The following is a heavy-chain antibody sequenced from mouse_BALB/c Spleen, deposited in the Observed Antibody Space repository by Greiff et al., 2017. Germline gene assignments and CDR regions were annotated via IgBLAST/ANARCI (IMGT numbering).Heavy chain of an antibody. Sequence: EVKLMESGGGLVQPGGSLKLSCAASGFTFSSYTMSWVRQTPEKRLEWVAYISNGGGSTYYPDTVKGRFTISRDNAKNTLYLQMSSLKSEDTAMYYCARQDSSGYVGYAMDYWGQGTSVTVSS. CDR3: ARQDSSGYVGYAMDY. D-gene: IGHD3-2*01. CDR1: GFTFSSYT. J-gene: IGHJ4*01. V-gene: IGHV5-12-2*01. CDR2: ISNGGGST.